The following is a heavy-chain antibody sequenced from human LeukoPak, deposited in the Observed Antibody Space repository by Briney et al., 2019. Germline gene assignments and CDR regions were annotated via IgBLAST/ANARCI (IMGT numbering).Heavy chain of an antibody. Sequence: GASVKVSCKASGYTFTGYYMHWVRQAPGQGLEWMGWINPNSGGTNYAQKFQGRVTMTRDTSISTAYMELSRLRSDDTAVYYCARVGLWFGELLVGGWFDPWGQGTLVTVSS. D-gene: IGHD3-10*01. V-gene: IGHV1-2*02. CDR2: INPNSGGT. CDR3: ARVGLWFGELLVGGWFDP. CDR1: GYTFTGYY. J-gene: IGHJ5*02.